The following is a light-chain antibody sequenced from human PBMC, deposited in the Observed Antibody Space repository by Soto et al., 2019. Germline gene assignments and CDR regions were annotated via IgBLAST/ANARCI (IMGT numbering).Light chain of an antibody. CDR3: QQDSSWGE. CDR2: KAS. CDR1: QSISSW. Sequence: DIQMTQSPSTLSASVGDRVTITCRASQSISSWLAWYQQKPGKAPKLLIYKASTLESGVPGRFSGSGSGTEFTLTISRLPPDDFATYFCQQDSSWGEFGPGTKVEIK. V-gene: IGKV1-5*03. J-gene: IGKJ1*01.